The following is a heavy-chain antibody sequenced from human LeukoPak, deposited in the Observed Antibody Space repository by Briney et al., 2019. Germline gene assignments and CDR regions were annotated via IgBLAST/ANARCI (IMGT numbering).Heavy chain of an antibody. CDR2: IRSKAYGGTT. V-gene: IGHV3-49*04. J-gene: IGHJ6*03. CDR3: TRDGIAAAGSFYYYYYYMDV. CDR1: GFTFGDYA. D-gene: IGHD6-13*01. Sequence: PGRSLRLSCTASGFTFGDYAMSWVRQAPGKGLEWVGFIRSKAYGGTTEYAASVKGRFTISRDDSKSIAYLQMNSLKTEDTAVYYCTRDGIAAAGSFYYYYYYMDVWGKGTTATVSS.